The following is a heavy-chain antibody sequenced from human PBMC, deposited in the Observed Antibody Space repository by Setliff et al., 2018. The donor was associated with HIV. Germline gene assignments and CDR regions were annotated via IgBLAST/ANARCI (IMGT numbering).Heavy chain of an antibody. CDR3: ASLDFWSGYM. Sequence: SETLSLTCTVSGGSISSGGYYWSWIRQHPGKGLEWIGHIHYSGSTNYNPSLKSRVTISVDTSKNQFSLNLSSVTAADTAVYYCASLDFWSGYMWGQGTLVTVSS. J-gene: IGHJ4*02. CDR1: GGSISSGGYY. CDR2: IHYSGST. V-gene: IGHV4-61*08. D-gene: IGHD3-3*01.